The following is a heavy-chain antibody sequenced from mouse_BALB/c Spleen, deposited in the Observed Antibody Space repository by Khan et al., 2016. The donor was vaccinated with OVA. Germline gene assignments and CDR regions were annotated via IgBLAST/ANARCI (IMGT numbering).Heavy chain of an antibody. J-gene: IGHJ3*01. CDR3: AREGAYYRSDGWFAY. Sequence: QVQLQQSGAELARPGASVKMSCKASGYTFTTYTIHWVKQRPGPGLEWIGYIIPSNDYTNYNQKFKDRATLPADKSSSTAYMPLSSLTSEDSAVYYCAREGAYYRSDGWFAYWGQGTLVTVSA. V-gene: IGHV1-4*01. CDR2: IIPSNDYT. D-gene: IGHD2-14*01. CDR1: GYTFTTYT.